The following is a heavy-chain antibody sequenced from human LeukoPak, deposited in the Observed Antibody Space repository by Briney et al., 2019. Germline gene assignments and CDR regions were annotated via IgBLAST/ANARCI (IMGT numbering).Heavy chain of an antibody. D-gene: IGHD3-22*01. CDR2: IIPIFGTA. V-gene: IGHV1-69*06. Sequence: ASVKVSCKASGGTFSSYAISWVRQAPGQGLEWMGGIIPIFGTANYAQRFQGRVTVTADKSTSTAYMELSSLRSEDTAVYYCASDRGCYDSSGYCPFDYWGQGTLVTVSS. CDR3: ASDRGCYDSSGYCPFDY. J-gene: IGHJ4*02. CDR1: GGTFSSYA.